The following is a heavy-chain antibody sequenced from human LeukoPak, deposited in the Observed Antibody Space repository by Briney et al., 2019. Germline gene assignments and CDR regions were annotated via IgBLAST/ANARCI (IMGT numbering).Heavy chain of an antibody. D-gene: IGHD3-16*01. CDR3: AREGRSGIIWFDP. V-gene: IGHV1-69*04. CDR1: GGTFSSYT. J-gene: IGHJ5*02. Sequence: SVRVSCKASGGTFSSYTISWVRQAPGQGLEWMGRIIPILGIANYAQKFQGRVTITADKSTSTAYMELSSLRSEDTAVYYCAREGRSGIIWFDPWGQGTLVTVSS. CDR2: IIPILGIA.